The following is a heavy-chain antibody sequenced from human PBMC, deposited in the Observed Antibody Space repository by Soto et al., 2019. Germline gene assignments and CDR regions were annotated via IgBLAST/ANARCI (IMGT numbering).Heavy chain of an antibody. Sequence: ASVKVSCKTSGYTFTSYDINWVRQATGQGLEWMGWMNPNSGNTGYVQKFQGRVTMTRDTSISTAYMELSSLRSEDTAVYYCARVRIVLVPTASDFYYYMDVWGKGTTVTVSS. D-gene: IGHD2-2*01. CDR1: GYTFTSYD. V-gene: IGHV1-8*01. CDR2: MNPNSGNT. J-gene: IGHJ6*03. CDR3: ARVRIVLVPTASDFYYYMDV.